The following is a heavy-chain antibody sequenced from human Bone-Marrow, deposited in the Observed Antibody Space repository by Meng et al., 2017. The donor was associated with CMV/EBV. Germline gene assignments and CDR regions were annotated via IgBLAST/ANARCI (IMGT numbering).Heavy chain of an antibody. V-gene: IGHV4-34*01. Sequence: GSLRLSCAVYGGSFSGYYWSWIRQPPGKGPEWIGEINHSGSTNYNPSPKSRVTISVDTSKNQFSLKLSSVTAADTAVYYCARLLRFLRDWFDPWAQGTLVTFSS. CDR3: ARLLRFLRDWFDP. CDR1: GGSFSGYY. J-gene: IGHJ5*02. D-gene: IGHD3-3*01. CDR2: INHSGST.